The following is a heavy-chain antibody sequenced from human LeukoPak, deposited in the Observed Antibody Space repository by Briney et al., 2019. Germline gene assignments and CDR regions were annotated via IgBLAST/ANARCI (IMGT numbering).Heavy chain of an antibody. CDR3: ARNNGMDV. CDR2: VNRDGSET. Sequence: GGSLRLSCAASGFALSSHWMTWVRQVPGRGPEWVANVNRDGSETFYLDSVKGRFTISKDNAKNSLYLQMNSLRAEDTALYHCARNNGMDVWGQGTTVIVSS. V-gene: IGHV3-7*03. CDR1: GFALSSHW. J-gene: IGHJ6*02.